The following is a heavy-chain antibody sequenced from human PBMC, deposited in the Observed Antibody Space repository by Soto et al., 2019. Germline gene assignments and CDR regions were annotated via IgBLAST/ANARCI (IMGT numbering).Heavy chain of an antibody. D-gene: IGHD1-7*01. J-gene: IGHJ4*02. Sequence: QVQLVQSGTEVKKPGSSVKVSCKTSGGTFSSYAINWVRQAPGQGLEWMGGIIPIFGKADYAQKFQGRLTITADAYTGTAYMELSSLKSEDPAVYYGATGGKLELPDYWGQGTLVTVSS. CDR3: ATGGKLELPDY. CDR2: IIPIFGKA. V-gene: IGHV1-69*01. CDR1: GGTFSSYA.